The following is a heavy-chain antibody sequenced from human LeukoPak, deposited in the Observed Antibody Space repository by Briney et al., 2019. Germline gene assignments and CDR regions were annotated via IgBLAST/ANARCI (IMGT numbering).Heavy chain of an antibody. J-gene: IGHJ4*02. Sequence: SETPSLTCTVSGGSISSSSYYWGWFRQPPGKGLEWIGSIYYSGSTYYNPSLKSRVTISVDTSKNQFSLKLSSVTAADTAVYYCARSRGYSYGPVDYWGQGTLVTVSS. CDR1: GGSISSSSYY. V-gene: IGHV4-39*01. CDR3: ARSRGYSYGPVDY. D-gene: IGHD5-18*01. CDR2: IYYSGST.